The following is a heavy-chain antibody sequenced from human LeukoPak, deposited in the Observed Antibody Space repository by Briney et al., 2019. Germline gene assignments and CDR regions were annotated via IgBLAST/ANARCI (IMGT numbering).Heavy chain of an antibody. CDR2: IFYSGGT. J-gene: IGHJ4*02. V-gene: IGHV4-59*08. Sequence: PSETLSLTCTVSGGSITNSYWSWIRQPPGKGLEWIGYIFYSGGTNYSPSLKSRVSISIDTSNNQFYLKLKSVNAADTAVYYCARHPTSYFDYWGQGTLVTVSS. CDR1: GGSITNSY. CDR3: ARHPTSYFDY.